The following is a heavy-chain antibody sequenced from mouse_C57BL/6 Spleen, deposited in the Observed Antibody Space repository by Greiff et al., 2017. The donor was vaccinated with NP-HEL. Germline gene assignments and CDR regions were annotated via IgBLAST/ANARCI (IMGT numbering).Heavy chain of an antibody. CDR1: GYSITSGYY. V-gene: IGHV3-6*01. CDR3: ASGGYYYAMDY. J-gene: IGHJ4*01. CDR2: ISYDGSN. D-gene: IGHD1-1*02. Sequence: EVKLQESGPGLVKPSQSLSLTCSVTGYSITSGYYWNWIRQFPGNKLEWMGYISYDGSNNYNPSLKNRISITRDTSKNQFFLKLNSVTTEDTATYYCASGGYYYAMDYWGQGTSVTVSS.